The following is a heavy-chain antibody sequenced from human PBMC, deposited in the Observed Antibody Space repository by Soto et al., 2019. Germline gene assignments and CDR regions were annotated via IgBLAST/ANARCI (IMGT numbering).Heavy chain of an antibody. CDR2: IWSDGTKK. J-gene: IGHJ4*02. Sequence: QVHLVESGGGVVQPGRSLTLSCTASGFACSNYGIHWFRQAPGRGLEWVAVIWSDGTKKFYAGSVRGRFTNSRDNSKTTIYLEMIGLRDEDTAVYYCARDWWEEPAGKETVSQFDYWGQGTLVTVSS. D-gene: IGHD6-13*01. V-gene: IGHV3-33*01. CDR3: ARDWWEEPAGKETVSQFDY. CDR1: GFACSNYG.